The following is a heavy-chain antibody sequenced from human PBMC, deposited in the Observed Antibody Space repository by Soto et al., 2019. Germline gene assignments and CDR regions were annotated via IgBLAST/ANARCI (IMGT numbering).Heavy chain of an antibody. J-gene: IGHJ4*02. D-gene: IGHD3-22*01. Sequence: ASVKVSCKASGYTFTSYDINWVRQATGQGLEWMGWMNPNSGNTGYAQKFQGRVTITGDTSTSTAYMELSSLRSEDTAVYYCARSDYYDSTLHGLAYYYFDYWGQGTLVTVSS. CDR1: GYTFTSYD. CDR3: ARSDYYDSTLHGLAYYYFDY. V-gene: IGHV1-8*01. CDR2: MNPNSGNT.